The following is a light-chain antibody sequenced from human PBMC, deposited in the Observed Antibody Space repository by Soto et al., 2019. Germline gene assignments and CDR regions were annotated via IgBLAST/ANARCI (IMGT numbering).Light chain of an antibody. V-gene: IGKV1-8*01. J-gene: IGKJ1*01. CDR1: QGISSY. Sequence: AIRMTQSPSSLSASTGDRVTITCRASQGISSYLAWYQQKPGKAPKLLIYAASTLQSGVPSRFSGSGSGPDFTLTISCLQSEDFATYYCQQYYSYPWTFGQGTKVDIK. CDR3: QQYYSYPWT. CDR2: AAS.